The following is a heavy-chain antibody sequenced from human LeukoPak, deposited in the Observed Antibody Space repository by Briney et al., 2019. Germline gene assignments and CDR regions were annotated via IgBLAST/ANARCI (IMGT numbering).Heavy chain of an antibody. CDR3: ARGLAVAGTLYYFDY. J-gene: IGHJ4*02. V-gene: IGHV3-11*05. Sequence: GGSLRLSCAASGFTFSDYYMSWIRQAPGKGLEWVSYISSSSSYTNYADFVKGRFTISRDNAKNSLYLQMNSLRAEDTAVYYCARGLAVAGTLYYFDYWGQGTLVTVAS. CDR2: ISSSSSYT. D-gene: IGHD6-19*01. CDR1: GFTFSDYY.